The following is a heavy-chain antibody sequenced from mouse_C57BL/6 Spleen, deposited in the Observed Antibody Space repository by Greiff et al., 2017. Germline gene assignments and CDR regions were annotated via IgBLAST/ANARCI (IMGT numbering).Heavy chain of an antibody. CDR1: GYSITSGYD. J-gene: IGHJ4*01. CDR3: ARGGELLDY. V-gene: IGHV3-1*01. Sequence: DVQLQESGPGMVKPSQSLSLTCTVTGYSITSGYDWHWIRHFPGNKLEWMGYISYSGSTNYNPSLKSRISITHDTSKNHFFLKVNSVTTEDTATYYCARGGELLDYWGQGTSVTVAS. CDR2: ISYSGST. D-gene: IGHD1-1*02.